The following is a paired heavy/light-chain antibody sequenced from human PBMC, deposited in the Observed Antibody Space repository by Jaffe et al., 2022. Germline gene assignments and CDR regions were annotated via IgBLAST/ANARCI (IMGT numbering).Light chain of an antibody. CDR2: QDD. CDR1: KLGDKY. Sequence: SYELTQPPSLSVSPGQTAIITCSGDKLGDKYTCWYQQKPGQSPVLVIYQDDKRSSGIPERFSGSNSGNTATLTISGTQAMDEADYYCQAWDSSTYVVFGGGTKLTVL. CDR3: QAWDSSTYVV. J-gene: IGLJ2*01. V-gene: IGLV3-1*01.
Heavy chain of an antibody. D-gene: IGHD2-15*01. J-gene: IGHJ4*02. CDR2: IYYSGST. CDR3: ARAEERIFRRKLYYFDK. CDR1: GGSIISYY. V-gene: IGHV4-59*01. Sequence: QVQLQESGPGLVKPSETLSLTCTVSGGSIISYYWSWIRQPPGKGLEWIGYIYYSGSTNYNPSLKSRVTISVDTSKNQFSLKLRSVTAADTAVYYCARAEERIFRRKLYYFDKWGQGTLVTVSS.